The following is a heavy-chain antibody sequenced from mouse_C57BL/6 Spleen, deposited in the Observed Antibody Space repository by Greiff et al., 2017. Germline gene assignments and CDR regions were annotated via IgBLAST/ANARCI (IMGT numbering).Heavy chain of an antibody. CDR1: GYTFTDYY. V-gene: IGHV1-26*01. CDR2: INPNNGGT. J-gene: IGHJ3*01. D-gene: IGHD2-2*01. CDR3: ARSGYYGYDVGAY. Sequence: EVQLQQSGPELVKPGASVKISCKASGYTFTDYYMNWVKQSHGKSLEWIGDINPNNGGTSYNQKFKGKATLTVDKSSSTAYMELRSLTSEDSAVYYCARSGYYGYDVGAYWGQGTLVTVSA.